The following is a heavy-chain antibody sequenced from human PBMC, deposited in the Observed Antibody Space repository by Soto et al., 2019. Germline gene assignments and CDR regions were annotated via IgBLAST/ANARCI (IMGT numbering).Heavy chain of an antibody. Sequence: GGSLRLSCAASGLPLRNYAMIWVRQAPGKGLECVSSISDSGVYTYYGDSVKGRFTISRDNSKNTLYLQMNSLRAEDTAIYYCATLLESSTWHWGQGTLVTVSS. CDR1: GLPLRNYA. D-gene: IGHD3-3*01. CDR2: ISDSGVYT. V-gene: IGHV3-23*01. CDR3: ATLLESSTWH. J-gene: IGHJ4*02.